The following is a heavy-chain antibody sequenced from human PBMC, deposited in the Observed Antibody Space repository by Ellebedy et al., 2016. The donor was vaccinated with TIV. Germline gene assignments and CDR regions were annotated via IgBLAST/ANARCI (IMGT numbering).Heavy chain of an antibody. J-gene: IGHJ6*02. CDR3: AKGSRYLTGYYYYYYYGMDV. Sequence: SLKISXAASGFTFDDYAMHWVRQAPGKGLEWVSGISWNSGSIGYADSVKGRFTISRDNAKNSLYLQMNSLRAEDTALYYCAKGSRYLTGYYYYYYYGMDVWGQGTTVTVSS. D-gene: IGHD3-9*01. V-gene: IGHV3-9*01. CDR1: GFTFDDYA. CDR2: ISWNSGSI.